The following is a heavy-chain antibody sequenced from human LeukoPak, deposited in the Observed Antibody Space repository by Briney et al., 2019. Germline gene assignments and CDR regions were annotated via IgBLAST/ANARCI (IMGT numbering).Heavy chain of an antibody. CDR1: GGTFSSYA. V-gene: IGHV1-69*01. Sequence: GASVKVSCKASGGTFSSYAISWVRQAPGQGLEWMGGIIPIFGTANYAQKFQGRVTITADESTSTAYMELSSLRSEDMAVYYCARARYDSSGIDYWGQGTLVTVSS. D-gene: IGHD3-22*01. CDR2: IIPIFGTA. J-gene: IGHJ4*02. CDR3: ARARYDSSGIDY.